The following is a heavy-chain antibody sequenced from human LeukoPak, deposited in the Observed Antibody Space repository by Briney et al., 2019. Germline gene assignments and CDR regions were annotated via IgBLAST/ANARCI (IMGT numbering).Heavy chain of an antibody. V-gene: IGHV4-34*01. CDR1: GGSFSGYY. J-gene: IGHJ4*02. CDR2: INHSGST. Sequence: SETLSLTCAVYGGSFSGYYWSWVRQPPGKGLEWIGEINHSGSTNYNPSLKSRVTILVDTSKTKFSLKLSSVPAADTAVYYCARVGPTYYDYVWGSYRPTPFDYWGQGTLVTVSS. CDR3: ARVGPTYYDYVWGSYRPTPFDY. D-gene: IGHD3-16*02.